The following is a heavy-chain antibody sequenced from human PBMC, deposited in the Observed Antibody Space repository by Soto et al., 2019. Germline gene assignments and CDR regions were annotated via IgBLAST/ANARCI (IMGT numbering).Heavy chain of an antibody. Sequence: PGGSVRLACEASGFMFGTSGMHWVRQAPGKGLEWVSGIWLDGSERYYSDSVKGRFTISRDNSKNTLFLQMNSLRVEDTAVYFCARDASGTTSCLASWAQGTLDTVSS. CDR3: ARDASGTTSCLAS. CDR1: GFMFGTSG. D-gene: IGHD1-1*01. CDR2: IWLDGSER. V-gene: IGHV3-33*01. J-gene: IGHJ5*01.